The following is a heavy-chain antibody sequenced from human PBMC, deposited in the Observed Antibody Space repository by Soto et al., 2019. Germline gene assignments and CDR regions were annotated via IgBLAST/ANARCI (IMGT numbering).Heavy chain of an antibody. CDR3: AGDRGSSSSWYSDY. V-gene: IGHV1-69*08. D-gene: IGHD6-13*01. CDR1: GGTFSSYT. J-gene: IGHJ4*02. Sequence: QVQLVQAGAEVKKPGSSVKVSCKASGGTFSSYTISWGRQAPGQVLEWMGRSIPSLGIANYAQEFQGRATITADKSKSTAYMELSSLRSEDTAVYYGAGDRGSSSSWYSDYWGQGTLVTVSS. CDR2: SIPSLGIA.